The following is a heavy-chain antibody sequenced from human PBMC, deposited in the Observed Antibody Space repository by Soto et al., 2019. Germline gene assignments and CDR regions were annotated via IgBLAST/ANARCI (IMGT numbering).Heavy chain of an antibody. V-gene: IGHV3-23*01. CDR2: ITGNGATT. Sequence: EVQVLQSGGGLVPPGGSLRLSCAGSGFTFINTGMSWVRQAPGRGLEWVSAITGNGATTYYADSVKGRFTISRDNSKSTPYLQMNSLRAEDTAVYYCAKIDGYFDYCGQGTLVTVSS. CDR1: GFTFINTG. CDR3: AKIDGYFDY. J-gene: IGHJ4*02. D-gene: IGHD3-22*01.